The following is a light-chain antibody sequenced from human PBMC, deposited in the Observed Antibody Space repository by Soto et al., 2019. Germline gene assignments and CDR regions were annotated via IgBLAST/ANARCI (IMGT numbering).Light chain of an antibody. CDR1: QSVSSSF. Sequence: EILLTQSPGTLSLSPGERATLSCRASQSVSSSFLAWYQQKPGQAPSLLIYGASSRATGIPDRFSGSGSGTDFTLTISRLEPEDFAVYYCQQYDSSPLTFGGGTKVDIK. CDR3: QQYDSSPLT. J-gene: IGKJ4*01. CDR2: GAS. V-gene: IGKV3-20*01.